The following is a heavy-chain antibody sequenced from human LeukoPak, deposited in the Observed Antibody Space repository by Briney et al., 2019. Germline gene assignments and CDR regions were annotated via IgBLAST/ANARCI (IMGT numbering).Heavy chain of an antibody. V-gene: IGHV4-34*01. CDR2: INHSGST. D-gene: IGHD2-15*01. J-gene: IGHJ5*02. Sequence: SETPSLTCAVYGGSFSGYYWRWIRQPPGKGLEWIGEINHSGSTNYNPSLESRVTISVDTSKNQFSLKLSSVTAADTAVYYCARGTYRAARGGWFDPWGQGTLVTVSS. CDR1: GGSFSGYY. CDR3: ARGTYRAARGGWFDP.